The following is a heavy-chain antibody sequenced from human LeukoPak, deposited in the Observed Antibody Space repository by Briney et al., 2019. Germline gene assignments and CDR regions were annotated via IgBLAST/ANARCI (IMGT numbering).Heavy chain of an antibody. CDR3: ARTTVTAYYYYYYMDV. Sequence: QPGGSLRLSCTVSGFTVSSNSMSWVRQAPGKGLEWVSFIYSDNTHYSDSVKGRFTISRDNSKNTLYLQMNSLRAEDTAVYYCARTTVTAYYYYYYMDVWGKGTTVTVSS. D-gene: IGHD4-11*01. V-gene: IGHV3-53*01. CDR2: IYSDNT. J-gene: IGHJ6*03. CDR1: GFTVSSNS.